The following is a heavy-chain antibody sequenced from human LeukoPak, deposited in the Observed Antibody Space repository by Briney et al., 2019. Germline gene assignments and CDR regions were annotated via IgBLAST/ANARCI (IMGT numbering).Heavy chain of an antibody. V-gene: IGHV1-46*01. CDR1: GYTFTSYY. J-gene: IGHJ4*02. CDR3: ARDAGGDYYGSGSYLGY. Sequence: GASVNVSCKASGYTFTSYYMHWVRQAPGQGLEWMGIINPSGGSTSYAQKFQGRVTMTRDTSTSTVYMELSSLRSEDTAVYYYARDAGGDYYGSGSYLGYWGQGTLVTVSS. CDR2: INPSGGST. D-gene: IGHD3-10*01.